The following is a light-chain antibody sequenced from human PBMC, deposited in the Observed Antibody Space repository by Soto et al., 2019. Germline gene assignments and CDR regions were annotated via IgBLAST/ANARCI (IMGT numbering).Light chain of an antibody. V-gene: IGKV1-5*01. Sequence: DSHMTQYTSTLSSSVGDRVTITCWASQSISSWLAWYQQKPGKAPKLLIYDASSLESGVPSRFSGSGSGTEFTLTISSLQPDDFATYYCQLSYSTPLTFAGGTKVDIK. CDR1: QSISSW. CDR2: DAS. J-gene: IGKJ4*01. CDR3: QLSYSTPLT.